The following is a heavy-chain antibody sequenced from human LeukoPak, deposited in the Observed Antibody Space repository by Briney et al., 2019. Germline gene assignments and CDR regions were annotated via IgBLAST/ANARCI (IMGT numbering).Heavy chain of an antibody. D-gene: IGHD3-16*01. CDR3: ASLSGMLRGDN. Sequence: GGSLRLSCSASGFTLSSYAMSWLRQAPGKGLEWVSYISSSGSTISYADSVKGRFTISRDNAKNSLYLQMNSLRAEDTAVYYCASLSGMLRGDNWGQGTLVTVSS. V-gene: IGHV3-48*03. CDR1: GFTLSSYA. CDR2: ISSSGSTI. J-gene: IGHJ4*02.